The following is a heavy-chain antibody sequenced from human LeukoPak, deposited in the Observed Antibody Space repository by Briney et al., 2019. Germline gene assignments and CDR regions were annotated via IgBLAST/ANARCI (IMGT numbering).Heavy chain of an antibody. J-gene: IGHJ4*02. CDR2: INHSGST. D-gene: IGHD3-22*01. CDR1: GFTFSRHW. V-gene: IGHV4-34*01. CDR3: SRGLDSRKLGY. Sequence: PGGSLRLSCAASGFTFSRHWMSWVRQAPGKGLEWIGEINHSGSTNYNPSLKSRVTISIDTSKNQFSLNLNSVTAADTAVYFCSRGLDSRKLGYWGQGTLVTVSS.